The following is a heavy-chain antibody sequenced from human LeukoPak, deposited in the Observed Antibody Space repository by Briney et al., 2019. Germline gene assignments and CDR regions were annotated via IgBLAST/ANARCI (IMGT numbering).Heavy chain of an antibody. D-gene: IGHD6-19*01. Sequence: SETLSLTCAVYGGSFSGYYWSWIRQPPGKGLEWIGEINHSGSTHYNPSLKSRVTISVDTSKNQFSLKLSSVTAADTAVYYCARGRGSSGWPFDYWGQGTLVTVSS. J-gene: IGHJ4*02. CDR2: INHSGST. CDR1: GGSFSGYY. V-gene: IGHV4-34*01. CDR3: ARGRGSSGWPFDY.